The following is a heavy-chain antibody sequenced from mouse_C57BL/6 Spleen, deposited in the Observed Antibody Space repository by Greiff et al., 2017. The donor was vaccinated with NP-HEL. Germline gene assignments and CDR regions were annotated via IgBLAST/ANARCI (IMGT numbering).Heavy chain of an antibody. CDR3: APIYYDYDRYFDV. D-gene: IGHD2-4*01. CDR1: GYAFSSSW. V-gene: IGHV1-82*01. J-gene: IGHJ1*03. Sequence: QVQLKESGPELVKPGASVKISCKASGYAFSSSWMNWVKQRPGKGLEWIGRIYPGDGDTNYNGKFKGKATLTADKSSSTAYMQLSSLTSEDSAVYFCAPIYYDYDRYFDVWGTGTTVTVSS. CDR2: IYPGDGDT.